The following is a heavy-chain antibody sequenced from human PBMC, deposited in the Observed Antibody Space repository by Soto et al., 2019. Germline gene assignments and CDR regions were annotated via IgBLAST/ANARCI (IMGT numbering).Heavy chain of an antibody. Sequence: ASVTVSWQVSGYTLTDLSMQWVRQAPGKGLEWMGGFDPEDGETIYAQKFQGRVTMTEDTATDTAYMELSSLRSEDTAVYYCATHRSGRFLEWLPEGSLGYWGQGTLVTVSS. D-gene: IGHD3-3*01. V-gene: IGHV1-24*01. CDR2: FDPEDGET. J-gene: IGHJ4*02. CDR1: GYTLTDLS. CDR3: ATHRSGRFLEWLPEGSLGY.